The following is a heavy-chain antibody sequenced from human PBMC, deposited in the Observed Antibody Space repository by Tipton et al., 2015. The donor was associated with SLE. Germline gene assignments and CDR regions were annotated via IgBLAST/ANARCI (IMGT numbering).Heavy chain of an antibody. Sequence: TLSFTCTVSGGSISSSSYYWGWLRQPPGKGLEWIGSIYHSGSTYYNPSLKSRVTISVDTSKNQFSLKLSSVTAADTAVYYCARIGADDSSGWYGFDYWGQGTLVTVSS. D-gene: IGHD6-19*01. V-gene: IGHV4-39*07. CDR3: ARIGADDSSGWYGFDY. CDR2: IYHSGST. CDR1: GGSISSSSYY. J-gene: IGHJ4*02.